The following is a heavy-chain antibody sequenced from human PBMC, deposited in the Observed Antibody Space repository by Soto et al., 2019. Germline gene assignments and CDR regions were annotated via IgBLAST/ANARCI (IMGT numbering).Heavy chain of an antibody. CDR3: ARLGDILTGYYSFVY. Sequence: SETLSLTCTVSGGSISSYYWSWIRQPPGKGLEWIGYIYYSGSTNYNPSLKRRVTISVDTSKNQFSLKLSSVTAADTAVYYCARLGDILTGYYSFVYWGQGTLVTVS. J-gene: IGHJ4*02. D-gene: IGHD3-9*01. CDR2: IYYSGST. V-gene: IGHV4-59*01. CDR1: GGSISSYY.